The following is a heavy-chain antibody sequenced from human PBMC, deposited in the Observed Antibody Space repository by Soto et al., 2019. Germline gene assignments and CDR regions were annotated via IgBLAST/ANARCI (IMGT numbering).Heavy chain of an antibody. V-gene: IGHV1-69*17. CDR3: ARNTHSAGGWFDT. Sequence: QVQMVQSGAEVKKPGSSVKVSCKASGGTSRSLSITWVRQAPGQGLEWMVGITPLFGIPNYPQKFQRSLTITADKSTGTAYLELSSLRSDDTAVYYCARNTHSAGGWFDTWGRGTLVTVSS. J-gene: IGHJ5*02. CDR2: ITPLFGIP. D-gene: IGHD2-21*01. CDR1: GGTSRSLS.